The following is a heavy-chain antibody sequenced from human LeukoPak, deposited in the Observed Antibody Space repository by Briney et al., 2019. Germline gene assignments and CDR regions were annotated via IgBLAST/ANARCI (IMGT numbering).Heavy chain of an antibody. Sequence: PGGSLRLSCAASGFTFSTYWWHWVRKAPGKGLVWVSRIKSDGGTNYADSVKGRFTISRDNAKKTVSLQMNSLRPEDTGVYYCARAPSEIGGYYPEYFRHWGQGTLVTVSS. J-gene: IGHJ1*01. D-gene: IGHD3-22*01. V-gene: IGHV3-74*01. CDR3: ARAPSEIGGYYPEYFRH. CDR2: IKSDGGT. CDR1: GFTFSTYW.